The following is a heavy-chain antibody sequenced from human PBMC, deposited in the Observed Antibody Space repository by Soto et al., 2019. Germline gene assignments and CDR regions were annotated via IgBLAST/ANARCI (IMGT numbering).Heavy chain of an antibody. CDR1: GGTFSSYA. J-gene: IGHJ6*02. V-gene: IGHV1-69*12. CDR3: AREVVVVITPPNYYYYGMDV. CDR2: IIPIFGTA. Sequence: QVQLVQSGAEVKKPGSSVKVSCKASGGTFSSYAISWVRQAPGQGLEWMGGIIPIFGTANYAQKFQGRVTITADESTSTAYMELSSLRSEDTAVYYCAREVVVVITPPNYYYYGMDVWGQGTTVTVSS. D-gene: IGHD3-22*01.